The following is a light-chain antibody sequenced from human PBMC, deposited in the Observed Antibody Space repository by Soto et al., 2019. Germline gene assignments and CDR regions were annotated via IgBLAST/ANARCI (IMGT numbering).Light chain of an antibody. CDR1: QSLINY. V-gene: IGKV3-11*01. CDR3: QHRSNSWT. Sequence: EIVLTQSPATLSLSPGERATLSCRASQSLINYLAWYQQKPGQAPRLLIYDASSRATGIPARFSGSGSGTDFTLTIASLEPEDLAVYYCQHRSNSWTFGQGTKVEIK. CDR2: DAS. J-gene: IGKJ1*01.